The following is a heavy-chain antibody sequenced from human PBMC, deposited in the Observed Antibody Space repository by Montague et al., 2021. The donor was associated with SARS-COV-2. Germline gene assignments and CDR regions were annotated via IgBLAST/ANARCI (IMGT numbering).Heavy chain of an antibody. Sequence: SETLSLTCTVSGGSISSYSWDWIRQPPGKGLEWIGYINNSGSTNSNHSLTSRVTISVDTSKNQFSLKLSSVAAADTAVYYCARVGRGSRWFVVALDIWGQGTMVTVSS. CDR2: INNSGST. J-gene: IGHJ3*02. V-gene: IGHV4-59*01. CDR3: ARVGRGSRWFVVALDI. D-gene: IGHD6-13*01. CDR1: GGSISSYS.